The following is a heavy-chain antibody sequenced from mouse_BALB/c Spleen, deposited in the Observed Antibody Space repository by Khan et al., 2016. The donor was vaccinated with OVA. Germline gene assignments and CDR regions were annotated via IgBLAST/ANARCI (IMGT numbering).Heavy chain of an antibody. Sequence: EVQLQELGPSLVKPSQTLSLTCSVTDDSITSGYWNWIRKFPGKKLEFMGYIGYSGSPYYNPSLRSRISITRDTSKNQYYLQLNSVTTEDTATYFCAGGEKITTAGAYFAFWGQGTLVTVSA. CDR3: AGGEKITTAGAYFAF. D-gene: IGHD1-2*01. V-gene: IGHV3-8*02. CDR1: DDSITSGY. J-gene: IGHJ3*01. CDR2: IGYSGSP.